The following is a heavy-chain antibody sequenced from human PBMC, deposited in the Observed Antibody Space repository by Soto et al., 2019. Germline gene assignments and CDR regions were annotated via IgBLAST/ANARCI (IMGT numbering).Heavy chain of an antibody. D-gene: IGHD3-22*01. V-gene: IGHV1-3*05. J-gene: IGHJ4*02. CDR2: INAGNGNT. CDR3: ARRRYYYDSSGFDY. Sequence: QVQLVQSGAEEKKPGASVKVSCKASGYTFTSYAMHWVRQAPGQRLEWMGWINAGNGNTKYSQKFQGRVTITRDTSANTAYMELSSLRSEGTAVYYCARRRYYYDSSGFDYWGQGTLVTVSS. CDR1: GYTFTSYA.